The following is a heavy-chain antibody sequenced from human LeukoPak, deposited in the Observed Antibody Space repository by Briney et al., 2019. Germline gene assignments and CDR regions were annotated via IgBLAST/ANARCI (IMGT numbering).Heavy chain of an antibody. CDR3: VRDSSGPGLFDH. CDR1: GGSISSSSYY. D-gene: IGHD3-10*01. CDR2: IYYSGST. J-gene: IGHJ4*02. V-gene: IGHV4-39*02. Sequence: PSETLSLTCTVSGGSISSSSYYWGWIRQPPGKGLEWIGSIYYSGSTYYNPSLKSRVTISVDTSRNQFSLRLRSLTAADTAVYYCVRDSSGPGLFDHWGRGTLVTVSS.